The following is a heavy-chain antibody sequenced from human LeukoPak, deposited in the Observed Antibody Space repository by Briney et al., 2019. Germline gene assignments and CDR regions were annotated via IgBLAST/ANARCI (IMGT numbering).Heavy chain of an antibody. Sequence: PGGSLRLSCAASGFTFDDYAMHWVRQAPGKGLEWVSGISWNSGSIGYADSVKGRFTISRDNAKNSLYLQMNSLRAEDTALYYCAKDYCTNGVCYTWDWYFDLWGRGTLVTVSS. CDR1: GFTFDDYA. D-gene: IGHD2-8*01. CDR2: ISWNSGSI. CDR3: AKDYCTNGVCYTWDWYFDL. J-gene: IGHJ2*01. V-gene: IGHV3-9*01.